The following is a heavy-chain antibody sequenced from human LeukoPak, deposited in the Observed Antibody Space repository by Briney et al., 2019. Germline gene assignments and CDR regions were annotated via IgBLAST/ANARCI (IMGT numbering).Heavy chain of an antibody. Sequence: PGGSLRLSCAASGFTFSSYAMSWVRQAPGKGLEWVSAISGSGGSTYYADSVKGRFTISRDNSKNTLYLQMNSLRTEDTAVYYCAKGLALSPYYYDSSGYYYVDYWGQGTLVTVSS. V-gene: IGHV3-23*01. CDR2: ISGSGGST. CDR1: GFTFSSYA. CDR3: AKGLALSPYYYDSSGYYYVDY. J-gene: IGHJ4*02. D-gene: IGHD3-22*01.